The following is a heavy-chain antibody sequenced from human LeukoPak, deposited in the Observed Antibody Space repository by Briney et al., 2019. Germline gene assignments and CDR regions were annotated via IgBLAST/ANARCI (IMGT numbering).Heavy chain of an antibody. Sequence: SETLSLSCAVYGGSFSGYYWSWIRQPPGKGLEWIGEINHSGSTNYNPSLKSRVTISVDTSKNQFSLKLSSVTAADTAVYYCARTSLTRAAYSDYWGQGTLVTVSS. CDR1: GGSFSGYY. D-gene: IGHD2-21*01. J-gene: IGHJ4*02. CDR3: ARTSLTRAAYSDY. CDR2: INHSGST. V-gene: IGHV4-34*01.